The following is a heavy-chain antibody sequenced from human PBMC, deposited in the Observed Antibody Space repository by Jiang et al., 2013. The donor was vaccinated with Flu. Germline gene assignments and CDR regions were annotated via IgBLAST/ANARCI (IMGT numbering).Heavy chain of an antibody. CDR1: WPHDWLL. Sequence: LLKPSETLVPHLQCLWWPHDWLLLELDPAAPREGLEWIGYKYYSGGSNYHYNPYLKSRVTISVDTSKNXISLDLTSATAADTAVYYCTRLSCSYGSCYEAFWGQGLLVSVSS. D-gene: IGHD2-15*01. J-gene: IGHJ4*02. CDR2: KYYSGGS. V-gene: IGHV4-59*08. CDR3: TRLSCSYGSCYEAF.